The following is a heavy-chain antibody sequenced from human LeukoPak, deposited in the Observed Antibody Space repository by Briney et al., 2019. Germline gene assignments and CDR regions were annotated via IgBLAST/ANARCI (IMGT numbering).Heavy chain of an antibody. V-gene: IGHV3-30*04. Sequence: HPGGSLRLSCAASGFTFSSYAMHWVRQAPGKGLEWVAVISYDGSNKYYADSVKGRFTISRDNAKNSLYLQMNSLRAEDTAVYYCARDGTAQWGQGTLVTVSS. CDR2: ISYDGSNK. J-gene: IGHJ4*02. D-gene: IGHD1-1*01. CDR3: ARDGTAQ. CDR1: GFTFSSYA.